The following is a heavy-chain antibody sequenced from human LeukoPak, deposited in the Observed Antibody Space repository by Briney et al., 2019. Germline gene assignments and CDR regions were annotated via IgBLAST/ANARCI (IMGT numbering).Heavy chain of an antibody. CDR1: GGSISSSSYY. CDR3: ARGGYSYGTESWFDP. J-gene: IGHJ5*02. Sequence: SETLSLTCTVSGGSISSSSYYWGWIRQPPGKGLEWIGSIYYSGSTYYNPSLKSRVTISVDTSKNQFSLKLSSVTAADTAVYYCARGGYSYGTESWFDPWGQGTLVTVSS. V-gene: IGHV4-39*07. D-gene: IGHD5-18*01. CDR2: IYYSGST.